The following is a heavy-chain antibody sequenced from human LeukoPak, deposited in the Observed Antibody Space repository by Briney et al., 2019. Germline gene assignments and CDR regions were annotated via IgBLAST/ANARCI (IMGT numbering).Heavy chain of an antibody. D-gene: IGHD3-10*01. J-gene: IGHJ5*02. Sequence: GSLRLSCAASGFTFSSYEMNWVRQAPGKGLEWVSSISSSSSYIYYADSVKGRFTISRDNAKNSLYLQMNSLRAEDTAVYYCARGVGLLWFGELLLNWFDPWGQGTLVTVSS. V-gene: IGHV3-21*01. CDR1: GFTFSSYE. CDR2: ISSSSSYI. CDR3: ARGVGLLWFGELLLNWFDP.